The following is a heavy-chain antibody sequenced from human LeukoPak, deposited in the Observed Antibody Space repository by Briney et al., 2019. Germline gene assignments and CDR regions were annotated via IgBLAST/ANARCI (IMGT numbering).Heavy chain of an antibody. CDR2: ISGSGGST. Sequence: GGSLRLSCAASGFTFSSYAMSWVRQAPGKGLEWVSAISGSGGSTYYADSVKGRFTISRDNSKNTLYLQMNSLRAEDTAVYYCAKEKYGGGFGESLFDYWGQGTLVTVSS. D-gene: IGHD3-10*01. V-gene: IGHV3-23*01. CDR3: AKEKYGGGFGESLFDY. J-gene: IGHJ4*02. CDR1: GFTFSSYA.